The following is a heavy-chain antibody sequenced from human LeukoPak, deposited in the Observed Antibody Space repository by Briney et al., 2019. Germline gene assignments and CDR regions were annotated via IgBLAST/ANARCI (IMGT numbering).Heavy chain of an antibody. V-gene: IGHV3-7*01. Sequence: PGGSLRLSCSASGFTFSSYWMSWVRQAPGKGLEWVANIKQDGSEKYYVDSVKGRFTISRDNAKNSLYLQMNSLRAEDTAVYYCARDRDAFPGGYSSSSGYYYMDVWGKGTTVTVSS. J-gene: IGHJ6*03. D-gene: IGHD6-6*01. CDR2: IKQDGSEK. CDR3: ARDRDAFPGGYSSSSGYYYMDV. CDR1: GFTFSSYW.